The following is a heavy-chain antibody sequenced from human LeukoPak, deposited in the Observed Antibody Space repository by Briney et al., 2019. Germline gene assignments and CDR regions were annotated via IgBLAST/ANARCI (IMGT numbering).Heavy chain of an antibody. Sequence: PGGSLRLSCAASGFTFSSYAMSWVRQAPGKGLEWVSSISSSSSYIYYADSVKGRFTISRDNAKNSLYLQMNSLRAEDTAVYYCARESSGSYSTCFDYWGQGTLVTVFS. CDR2: ISSSSSYI. V-gene: IGHV3-21*01. CDR1: GFTFSSYA. CDR3: ARESSGSYSTCFDY. J-gene: IGHJ4*02. D-gene: IGHD1-26*01.